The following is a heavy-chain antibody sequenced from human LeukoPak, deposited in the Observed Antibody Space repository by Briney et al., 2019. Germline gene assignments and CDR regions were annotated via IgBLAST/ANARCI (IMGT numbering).Heavy chain of an antibody. D-gene: IGHD6-19*01. V-gene: IGHV4-34*01. Sequence: SETLSLTRAVYGGSFSGYYWSWIRQPPGKGLEWIGEINHSGSTNYNPSLKSRVTISVDTSKNQFSLKLSSVTAADTAVYYCARGRIAVAGSPMVYWGQGTLVTVSS. CDR1: GGSFSGYY. CDR3: ARGRIAVAGSPMVY. J-gene: IGHJ4*02. CDR2: INHSGST.